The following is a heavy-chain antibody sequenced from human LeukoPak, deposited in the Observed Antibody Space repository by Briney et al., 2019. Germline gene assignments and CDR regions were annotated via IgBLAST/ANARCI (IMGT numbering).Heavy chain of an antibody. CDR2: IKQDGSEK. Sequence: GGSLRLSCAASGFTFRSYWMSWVRQAPGKGLEWVANIKQDGSEKYYVDSVKGRFTISRDNAKNSLYLQMNSLRAEDTAVYYCARDQGDIVATIIPNPFDYWGQGTLVTVSS. J-gene: IGHJ4*02. CDR3: ARDQGDIVATIIPNPFDY. V-gene: IGHV3-7*04. D-gene: IGHD5-12*01. CDR1: GFTFRSYW.